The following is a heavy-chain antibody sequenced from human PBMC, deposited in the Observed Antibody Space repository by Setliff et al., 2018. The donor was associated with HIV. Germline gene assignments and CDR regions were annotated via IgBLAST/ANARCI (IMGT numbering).Heavy chain of an antibody. Sequence: PSETLSLTCTVFGGSISSGGYYWSWIRQHPGKGLEWIGYIYYSGSTYYNPSLKSRVTISVHTSKNQFSLRLISVTAADTAVYYCARMEATRPPRGLDYWGQGALVTVSS. CDR2: IYYSGST. CDR3: ARMEATRPPRGLDY. CDR1: GGSISSGGYY. J-gene: IGHJ4*02. V-gene: IGHV4-31*03. D-gene: IGHD6-6*01.